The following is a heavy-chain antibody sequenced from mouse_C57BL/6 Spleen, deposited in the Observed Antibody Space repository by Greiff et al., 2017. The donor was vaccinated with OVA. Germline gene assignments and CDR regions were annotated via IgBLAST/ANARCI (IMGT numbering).Heavy chain of an antibody. CDR2: ISYDGSN. V-gene: IGHV3-6*01. J-gene: IGHJ2*01. Sequence: EVKLQESGPGLVKPSQSLSLTCSVTGYSITSGYYWNWIRQFPGNKLEWMGYISYDGSNNYNPSLKNRISITRDTSKNQFFLKLNSVTTEDTATYYCARSSTAQATDYWGQGTTLTVSS. CDR1: GYSITSGYY. CDR3: ARSSTAQATDY. D-gene: IGHD3-2*02.